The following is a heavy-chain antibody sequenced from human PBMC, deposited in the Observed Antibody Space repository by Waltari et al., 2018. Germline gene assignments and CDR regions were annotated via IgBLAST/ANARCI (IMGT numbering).Heavy chain of an antibody. CDR2: IYYSGST. CDR3: ARDRETTPDFDY. Sequence: QLQLQESGPGLVKPSETLSLNCPVSGGSISSSSYYWGWIRQPPGKGLEWIGSIYYSGSTYYNPSLKSRVTISVDTSKNQFSLKLSSVTAADTAVYYCARDRETTPDFDYWGQGTLVTVSS. CDR1: GGSISSSSYY. D-gene: IGHD1-7*01. J-gene: IGHJ4*02. V-gene: IGHV4-39*07.